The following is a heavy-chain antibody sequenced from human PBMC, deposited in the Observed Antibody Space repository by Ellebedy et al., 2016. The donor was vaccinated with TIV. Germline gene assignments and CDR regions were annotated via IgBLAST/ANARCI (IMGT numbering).Heavy chain of an antibody. V-gene: IGHV4-59*01. CDR1: GGSISSYY. CDR2: IYYSGST. D-gene: IGHD5-18*01. Sequence: SETLSLTXTVSGGSISSYYWSWIRQPPGKGLEWIGYIYYSGSTNYNPSLKSRVTISVDTSKNQFSLKLSSVTAADTAVYYCARYVDTAMPTTYFDYWGQGTLVTVSS. CDR3: ARYVDTAMPTTYFDY. J-gene: IGHJ4*02.